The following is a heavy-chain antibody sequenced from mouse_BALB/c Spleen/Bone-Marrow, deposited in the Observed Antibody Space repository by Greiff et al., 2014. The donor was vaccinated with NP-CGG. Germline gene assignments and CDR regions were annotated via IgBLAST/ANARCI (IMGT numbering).Heavy chain of an antibody. V-gene: IGHV5-17*02. J-gene: IGHJ4*01. D-gene: IGHD3-3*01. CDR1: GITFRNFE. CDR2: ISSGSSTI. Sequence: DVKLVESGGGLVQPGGSRKLSCAASGITFRNFEMHWVRQAPEKGLEWVAYISSGSSTIYYADTLKGRFTISRDNPKNTLFLQMTSLRSEDTAMYYCARIGRARGYAMDYWGQGTSVTVSS. CDR3: ARIGRARGYAMDY.